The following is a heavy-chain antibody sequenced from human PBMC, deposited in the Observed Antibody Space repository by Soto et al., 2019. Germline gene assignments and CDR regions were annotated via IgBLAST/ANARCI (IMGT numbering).Heavy chain of an antibody. Sequence: EVQLVESGGDLVQPGRSLRLSCVGSGFDCDDHAMSWVRQAPGKGLEWVAGISWNRDFIGYARSVRGRFTISRDDAKNSLYLQMNSLRPEDTALYYCTRDIFRTITTVDFWGQGTLVTVSS. V-gene: IGHV3-9*01. J-gene: IGHJ4*02. CDR1: GFDCDDHA. CDR2: ISWNRDFI. D-gene: IGHD4-4*01. CDR3: TRDIFRTITTVDF.